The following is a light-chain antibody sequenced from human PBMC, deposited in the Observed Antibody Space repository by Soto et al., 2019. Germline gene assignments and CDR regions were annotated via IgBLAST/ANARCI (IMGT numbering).Light chain of an antibody. CDR2: AVS. Sequence: DIEMTQSPSSLSASVGDRVTITCRASQTISSYLNWYRQKPGKAPKLLIYAVSNLQSGVPSRFSGSGSGTDFTLTISSLQPEDFATYYCQQNYNTPLTFGPGTKVDIK. CDR1: QTISSY. J-gene: IGKJ3*01. V-gene: IGKV1-39*01. CDR3: QQNYNTPLT.